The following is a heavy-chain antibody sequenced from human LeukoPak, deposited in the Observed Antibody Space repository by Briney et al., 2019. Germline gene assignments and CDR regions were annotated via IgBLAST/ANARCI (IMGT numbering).Heavy chain of an antibody. J-gene: IGHJ4*02. CDR1: GGSISSTTYC. CDR2: MYYSGST. Sequence: SETLSLTCTVSGGSISSTTYCWSWVRQPPGKGLEWIGCMYYSGSTYYSSSLKGRVTISLDTPKNQFSLRLNSVTASDTAVHYCARAFKPFSPFDYWGQGTLVTVSS. CDR3: ARAFKPFSPFDY. V-gene: IGHV4-39*01.